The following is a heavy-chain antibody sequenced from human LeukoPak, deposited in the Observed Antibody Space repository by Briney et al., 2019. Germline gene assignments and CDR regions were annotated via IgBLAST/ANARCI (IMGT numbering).Heavy chain of an antibody. D-gene: IGHD4-17*01. CDR1: DFSLSTRGAG. CDR2: IFWDDDK. V-gene: IGHV2-5*02. Sequence: SGPTLVKPTQTLTLTCTFSDFSLSTRGAGVGWIRQPPGKALEWLALIFWDDDKTYRPSLKSRLTITKNTSKNQVVLTMTNMDPVDTATYYCAHVLFGDYGLNWFDPWGQGTLVTVSS. J-gene: IGHJ5*02. CDR3: AHVLFGDYGLNWFDP.